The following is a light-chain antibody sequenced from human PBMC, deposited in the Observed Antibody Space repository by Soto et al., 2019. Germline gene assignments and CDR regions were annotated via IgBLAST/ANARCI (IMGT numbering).Light chain of an antibody. CDR2: DVT. CDR3: CSYAGGPEV. J-gene: IGLJ1*01. V-gene: IGLV2-11*01. Sequence: QSVLTQPRSVSGSPGQSVTISCTGTSSDVGGYNYVSWYQQHPGKAPKLMIYDVTKRPSGVPDRFSGSKSANTASLTISGLQAEDEADYYCCSYAGGPEVFGTGTKVTVL. CDR1: SSDVGGYNY.